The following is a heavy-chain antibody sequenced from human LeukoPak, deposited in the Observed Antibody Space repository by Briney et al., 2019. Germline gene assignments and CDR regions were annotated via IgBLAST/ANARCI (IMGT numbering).Heavy chain of an antibody. CDR1: GGSFSGYY. CDR2: INHSGGT. CDR3: ARVRSGYDDLYYYYGMDV. Sequence: SETLSLTCAVYGGSFSGYYWSWIRQPPGKGLEWIGEINHSGGTNYNPSLKSRVTISVDTSKNQFSLKLSSVTAADTAVYYCARVRSGYDDLYYYYGMDVWGKGTTVTVSS. V-gene: IGHV4-34*01. J-gene: IGHJ6*04. D-gene: IGHD5-12*01.